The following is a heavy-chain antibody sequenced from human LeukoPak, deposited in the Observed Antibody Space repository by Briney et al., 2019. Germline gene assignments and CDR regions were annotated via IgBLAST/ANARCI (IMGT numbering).Heavy chain of an antibody. D-gene: IGHD4-17*01. J-gene: IGHJ6*03. CDR1: GYTYTDYY. CDR2: INPNSGGT. CDR3: ARSYGDYGNYYYYMDD. V-gene: IGHV1-2*06. Sequence: ASVKVSCKASGYTYTDYYMHWVRQAPGQGLEWMGRINPNSGGTNSAQKFQGRVTMTRDTSISTAYMELRSLRSDDTAVYYCARSYGDYGNYYYYMDDRGKGTTVTVSS.